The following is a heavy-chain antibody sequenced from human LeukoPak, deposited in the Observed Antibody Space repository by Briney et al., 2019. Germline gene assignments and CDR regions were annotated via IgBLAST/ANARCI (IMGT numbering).Heavy chain of an antibody. CDR1: GYTFTSYG. J-gene: IGHJ6*04. D-gene: IGHD3-22*01. CDR2: IIPIFGTA. Sequence: SVKVSCKASGYTFTSYGIGWVRQAPGQGLEWMGGIIPIFGTANYAQKFQGRVTMTRDTSTSTVYMELSSLRSEDTAVYYCARQGVHYYDSSGYPNGMDVWGKGTTVTISS. V-gene: IGHV1-69*05. CDR3: ARQGVHYYDSSGYPNGMDV.